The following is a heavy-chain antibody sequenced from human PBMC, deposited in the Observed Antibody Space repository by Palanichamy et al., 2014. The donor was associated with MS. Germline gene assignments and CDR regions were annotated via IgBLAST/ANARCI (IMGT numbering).Heavy chain of an antibody. Sequence: EVQLLESGGGLVQPGGSLRLSCAASGFTFSSYAMSWVRQAPGKGLEWVSAISGSGGSTYYADSVKGRFTISRDNSKNTLYLQMNSLRAEDTAVYYCANPPIAAAGIGYYYYGMDVWGQGTTVTVSS. V-gene: IGHV3-23*01. J-gene: IGHJ6*02. CDR3: ANPPIAAAGIGYYYYGMDV. CDR1: GFTFSSYA. CDR2: ISGSGGST. D-gene: IGHD6-13*01.